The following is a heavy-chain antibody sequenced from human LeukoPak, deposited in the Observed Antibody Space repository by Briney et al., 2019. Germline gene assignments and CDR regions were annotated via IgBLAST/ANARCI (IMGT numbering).Heavy chain of an antibody. CDR3: AKGLKGCSGSSCYYFFDF. V-gene: IGHV3-23*01. CDR1: GFTFSNYA. Sequence: GGSLRLSCAASGFTFSNYAMNWVRQAPGKGLEWVSSITGSGGDAYHADSVKGRFTISRDNSKNTLDLQMNSLRAEDTAVYYCAKGLKGCSGSSCYYFFDFWGQGALITVSS. CDR2: ITGSGGDA. J-gene: IGHJ4*02. D-gene: IGHD2-15*01.